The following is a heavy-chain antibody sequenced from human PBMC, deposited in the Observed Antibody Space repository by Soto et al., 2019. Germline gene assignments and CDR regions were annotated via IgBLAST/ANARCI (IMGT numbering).Heavy chain of an antibody. CDR2: IYYSGST. CDR3: ASPTYNSGSPFDY. Sequence: QVQLQESGPGLVKPSETLSLTCTVSGGSISSYYWSWIRQPPGKGLEWIGYIYYSGSTNYNPSLTSRVTISVDTSKNQFSLKLSSVTAADTAVYYCASPTYNSGSPFDYWGQGTLVTVSS. J-gene: IGHJ4*02. CDR1: GGSISSYY. D-gene: IGHD1-20*01. V-gene: IGHV4-59*01.